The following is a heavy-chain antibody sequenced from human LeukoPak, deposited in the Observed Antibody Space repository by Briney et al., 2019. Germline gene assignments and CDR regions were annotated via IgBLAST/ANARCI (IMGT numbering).Heavy chain of an antibody. Sequence: SETLSLTCTVSGGSISSYYWSWIRQPPGKGLEWIGYIYYSGSTNYNPSLKSRVTISVDTSKNQFSLKLSSVTAAETAVYYCAREARSGYEGFWSDPWGQGTVVTVSS. V-gene: IGHV4-59*01. D-gene: IGHD5-12*01. CDR2: IYYSGST. CDR3: AREARSGYEGFWSDP. CDR1: GGSISSYY. J-gene: IGHJ5*02.